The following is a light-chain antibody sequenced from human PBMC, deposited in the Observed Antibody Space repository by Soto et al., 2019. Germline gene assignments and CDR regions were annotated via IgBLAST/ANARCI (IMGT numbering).Light chain of an antibody. V-gene: IGLV1-51*01. Sequence: QSVLTQPPSVSAAPGQKVSISCSGSSSNIGSNYVSWYQHLPGTAPRLLIYDNNKRPSGIPDRFSGSKSGTSAILGITGLQTGDEADYYCGTWDSSLSGVIFGGGTKLTVL. CDR1: SSNIGSNY. CDR3: GTWDSSLSGVI. J-gene: IGLJ2*01. CDR2: DNN.